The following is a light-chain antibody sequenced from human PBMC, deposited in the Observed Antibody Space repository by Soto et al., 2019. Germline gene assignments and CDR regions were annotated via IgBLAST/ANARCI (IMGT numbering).Light chain of an antibody. Sequence: QSALTQPRSVSGSPGQSVTISCTGTSSDVGVYNYVSWYQQYLGKAPKIMIYDVSKRPSGVPDRFSGSKSDNTASLTISGLQAEDEADYYCCSYAGSYTFVFGIGTKV. CDR3: CSYAGSYTFV. V-gene: IGLV2-11*01. CDR2: DVS. CDR1: SSDVGVYNY. J-gene: IGLJ1*01.